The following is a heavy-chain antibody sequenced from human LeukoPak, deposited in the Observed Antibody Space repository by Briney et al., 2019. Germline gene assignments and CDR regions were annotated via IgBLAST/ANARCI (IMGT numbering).Heavy chain of an antibody. J-gene: IGHJ4*02. D-gene: IGHD3-10*01. CDR1: GFTFSSYA. V-gene: IGHV3-23*01. CDR3: AKDPYGSGSYAFDY. Sequence: PGGSLRLSCAASGFTFSSYAMSGVRQAPGGGREWVSAISGSGGSTYYADSVKGRFTISRDNSKNTLYLQMNSLRAEDTAVYYCAKDPYGSGSYAFDYWGQGTLVTVSS. CDR2: ISGSGGST.